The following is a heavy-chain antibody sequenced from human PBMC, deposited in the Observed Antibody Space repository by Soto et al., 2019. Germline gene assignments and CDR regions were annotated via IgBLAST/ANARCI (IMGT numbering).Heavy chain of an antibody. CDR3: ARGTLSSGSPSPAYYYYGTDV. J-gene: IGHJ6*02. V-gene: IGHV3-33*01. CDR2: IWYDGSNK. CDR1: VFTFSSYG. Sequence: QVQLVESGGGVVQPGRSLRLSCAASVFTFSSYGMHWVRQAPGKGLEWVAVIWYDGSNKYYADSVKGRFTISRDNSKNTLYLQMNSLRAEDTAVYYCARGTLSSGSPSPAYYYYGTDVWGQGTTVTVSS. D-gene: IGHD6-19*01.